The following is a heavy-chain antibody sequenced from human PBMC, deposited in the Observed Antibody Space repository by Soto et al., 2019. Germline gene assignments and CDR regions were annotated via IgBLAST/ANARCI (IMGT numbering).Heavy chain of an antibody. CDR1: GGSISSSSYY. CDR3: ARRDSSGWYGDY. Sequence: SETLSLTCTVSGGSISSSSYYWGWIRQPPGKGLEWIGSIYYSGSTYYNPSLKSRVTISVDTSKNQFSLKLSSVTAADTAVYYCARRDSSGWYGDYWGQGTLVTVSS. J-gene: IGHJ4*02. V-gene: IGHV4-39*01. CDR2: IYYSGST. D-gene: IGHD6-19*01.